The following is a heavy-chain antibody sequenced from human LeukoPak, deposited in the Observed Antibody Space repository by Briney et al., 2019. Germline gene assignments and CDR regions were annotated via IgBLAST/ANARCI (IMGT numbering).Heavy chain of an antibody. J-gene: IGHJ4*02. CDR2: IYYSGST. D-gene: IGHD6-19*01. CDR1: GGSISSYY. V-gene: IGHV4-59*01. CDR3: ARSRGGSGWYGFDY. Sequence: PSETLSLTCTVSGGSISSYYWSWIRQPPGKGLEWIGYIYYSGSTNYNPSLKSRVTISVDTSKNQFSLKLSSVTAADTAVYYCARSRGGSGWYGFDYWGQGTLVTVSS.